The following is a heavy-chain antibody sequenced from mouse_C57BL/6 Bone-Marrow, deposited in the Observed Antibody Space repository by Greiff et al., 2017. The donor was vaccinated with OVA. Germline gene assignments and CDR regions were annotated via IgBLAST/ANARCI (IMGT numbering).Heavy chain of an antibody. V-gene: IGHV5-15*01. CDR2: ISNLAYSI. D-gene: IGHD2-5*01. CDR3: ARFPYYSKD. Sequence: EVMLVESGGGLVQPGGSLKLSCAASGFTFSDYGMAWVRQAPRQGPEWVAFISNLAYSIYYADTVTGRFTISRENAKNTLYLEMSSLRSEDTAMYYCARFPYYSKDWGQGTLVTVSA. CDR1: GFTFSDYG. J-gene: IGHJ3*01.